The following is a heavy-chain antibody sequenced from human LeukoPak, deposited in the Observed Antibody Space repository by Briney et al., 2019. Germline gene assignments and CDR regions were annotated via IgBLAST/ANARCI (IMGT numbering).Heavy chain of an antibody. V-gene: IGHV3-7*04. Sequence: GGSLRLSCAASGFTFSSYWMSWARQAPGKGLEWVANIKQDGSEKYYVDSVKGRFTISRDNAKNSLYLQMNSLRAEDTAVYYCARGHDYGGNFFDYWGQGTLVTVSS. CDR1: GFTFSSYW. CDR3: ARGHDYGGNFFDY. D-gene: IGHD4-23*01. J-gene: IGHJ4*02. CDR2: IKQDGSEK.